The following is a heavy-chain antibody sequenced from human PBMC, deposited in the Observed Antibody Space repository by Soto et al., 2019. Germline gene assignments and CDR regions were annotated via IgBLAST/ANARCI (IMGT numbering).Heavy chain of an antibody. Sequence: GGSLRLSCAASGFTVSSNYMSWVRQAPGKGLEWVSVIYSGGSTYYADYVKGRFTISRNNSKNTLYLQMISLSAEDTAVYYCARSVPAAIDAFDIWGQGTMVTVSS. V-gene: IGHV3-53*04. J-gene: IGHJ3*02. CDR3: ARSVPAAIDAFDI. CDR1: GFTVSSNY. D-gene: IGHD2-2*01. CDR2: IYSGGST.